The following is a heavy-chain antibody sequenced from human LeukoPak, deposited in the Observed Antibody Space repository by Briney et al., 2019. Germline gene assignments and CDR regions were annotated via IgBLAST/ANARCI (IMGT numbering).Heavy chain of an antibody. CDR1: GGSFSGYY. CDR3: ARDDDSSWYGMDV. D-gene: IGHD6-13*01. CDR2: INHSGST. V-gene: IGHV4-34*01. Sequence: SETLSLTCAVYGGSFSGYYWSRIRQPPGKGLEWIGEINHSGSTNYNPSLRSRVTISVDTSKNQFSLKLSSVTAADTAVYYCARDDDSSWYGMDVWGQGTTVTVSS. J-gene: IGHJ6*02.